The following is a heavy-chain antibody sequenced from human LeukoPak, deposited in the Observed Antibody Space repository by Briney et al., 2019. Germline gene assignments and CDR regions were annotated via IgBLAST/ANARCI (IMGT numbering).Heavy chain of an antibody. D-gene: IGHD5-12*01. V-gene: IGHV3-21*01. Sequence: GGSLRLSCAASGFTFSSYAMHWVRQAPGKGLEWVSFISTDSSYIFYADSVKGRFTISRDNAKNSLSLQMNSLRAEDTAVYYCTRVTNSGYDSGNFDYWGQGTLVTVSS. CDR1: GFTFSSYA. CDR2: ISTDSSYI. J-gene: IGHJ4*02. CDR3: TRVTNSGYDSGNFDY.